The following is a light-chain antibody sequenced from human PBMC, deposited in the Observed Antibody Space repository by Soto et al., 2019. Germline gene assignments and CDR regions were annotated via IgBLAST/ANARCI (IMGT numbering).Light chain of an antibody. CDR3: PSYTPISTYV. Sequence: QSALTQPASVSGSPGQSITISCTGTSSDVGNYDYVSWYQQYPGKAPKLMIYAVSRRPSGVSNRFSGSKSGNTASLTISGLQAEDEADYYCPSYTPISTYVFGTGTKLTVL. V-gene: IGLV2-14*03. J-gene: IGLJ1*01. CDR2: AVS. CDR1: SSDVGNYDY.